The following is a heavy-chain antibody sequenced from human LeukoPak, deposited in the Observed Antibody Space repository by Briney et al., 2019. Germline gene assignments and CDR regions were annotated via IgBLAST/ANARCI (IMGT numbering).Heavy chain of an antibody. CDR1: GFTFINYG. J-gene: IGHJ4*02. Sequence: GGSLRLSCVASGFTFINYGMHWVRQAPGKGLEWVTFIRYDGSSKYYVDSVEGRFTISRDNSKNTLYLQMDSLRAEDTAVYYCAKALTASGNYYDYWGQGTLVTVSS. CDR3: AKALTASGNYYDY. V-gene: IGHV3-30*02. CDR2: IRYDGSSK. D-gene: IGHD1-26*01.